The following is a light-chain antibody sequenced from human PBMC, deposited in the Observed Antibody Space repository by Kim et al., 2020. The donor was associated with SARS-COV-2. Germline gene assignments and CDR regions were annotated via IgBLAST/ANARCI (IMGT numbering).Light chain of an antibody. CDR1: SSNIGKSA. CDR3: AAWDDSLNGWV. V-gene: IGLV1-36*01. J-gene: IGLJ3*02. CDR2: YDD. Sequence: QSVLTQPPSVSAAPRQRVTISCSGSSSNIGKSAVNWYQQLPGKAPKLLIYYDDLLPSGVSGRFSGSKSGTSASLAISGLQSEDEAVYYCAAWDDSLNGWVFGGGTKVTVL.